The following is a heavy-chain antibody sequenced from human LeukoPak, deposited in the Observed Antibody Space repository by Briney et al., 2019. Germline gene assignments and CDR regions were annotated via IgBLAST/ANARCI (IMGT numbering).Heavy chain of an antibody. CDR1: GYTFTSYD. CDR2: MNPNSGNT. D-gene: IGHD1-26*01. V-gene: IGHV1-8*01. J-gene: IGHJ4*02. Sequence: ASVKVSCKASGYTFTSYDINWVRQATGQGLEWMGWMNPNSGNTGYAQKFQGRVTMTRNTSISTAYMELSSLRSEDTAVYYCARVGATSLTLDYWGQGTLVTVSS. CDR3: ARVGATSLTLDY.